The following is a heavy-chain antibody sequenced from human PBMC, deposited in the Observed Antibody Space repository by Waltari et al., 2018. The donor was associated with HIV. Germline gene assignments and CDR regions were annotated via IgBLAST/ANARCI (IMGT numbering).Heavy chain of an antibody. Sequence: VQLVQSGPEMKKPGESLKISCKAFGYSFVNYWIVWLRQKPGKGLEWMGVIYAGDSDIKYSPSFQGQVAISVDKSVSTAYLQWRSLKASDTAVYYCARSIHYDDKGYFLKDAFHIWGQGTTVTVSS. CDR3: ARSIHYDDKGYFLKDAFHI. J-gene: IGHJ3*02. V-gene: IGHV5-51*03. D-gene: IGHD3-16*01. CDR1: GYSFVNYW. CDR2: IYAGDSDI.